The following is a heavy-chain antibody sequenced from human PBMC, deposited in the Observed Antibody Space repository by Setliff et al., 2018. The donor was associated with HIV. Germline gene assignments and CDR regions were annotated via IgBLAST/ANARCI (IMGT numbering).Heavy chain of an antibody. V-gene: IGHV3-74*01. CDR3: ARARYMDV. J-gene: IGHJ6*03. CDR2: INSDGSST. Sequence: GESLKISCAASGFTFSPYWMHWVRQAPGKGLVWVSLINSDGSSTRYADSVKGRFTISRDNAKNTLYLQMNSLRAEDTAVYYCARARYMDVWGKGTTVTVSS. D-gene: IGHD6-6*01. CDR1: GFTFSPYW.